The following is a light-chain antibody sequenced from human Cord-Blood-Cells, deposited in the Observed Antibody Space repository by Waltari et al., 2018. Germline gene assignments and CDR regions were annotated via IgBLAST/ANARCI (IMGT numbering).Light chain of an antibody. V-gene: IGLV2-14*01. CDR3: SSYTSSSTLG. CDR2: DVS. Sequence: QSALTQPASVSGSPGQSIPISCTGTSSDVGGYNYVSWYQQHPGKAPKLMIYDVSTRPSVVSNRFSGSKSGNTASLTISGLQAEDEADYYCSSYTSSSTLGFGGGTKLTVL. CDR1: SSDVGGYNY. J-gene: IGLJ2*01.